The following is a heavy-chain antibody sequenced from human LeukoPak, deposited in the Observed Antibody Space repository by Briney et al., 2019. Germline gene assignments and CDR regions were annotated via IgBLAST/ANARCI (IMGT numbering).Heavy chain of an antibody. V-gene: IGHV1-8*01. CDR3: ARGPPYYYDSSGYLNY. Sequence: ASVKVSCKASGYTFTSYDINWVRQAPGQGLEWMGWMDPNSGNTGYAQKFQSRVTMTRNTSITTAYMELSSLRSEDTAVYYCARGPPYYYDSSGYLNYWGQGTLVTVSS. CDR1: GYTFTSYD. J-gene: IGHJ4*02. CDR2: MDPNSGNT. D-gene: IGHD3-22*01.